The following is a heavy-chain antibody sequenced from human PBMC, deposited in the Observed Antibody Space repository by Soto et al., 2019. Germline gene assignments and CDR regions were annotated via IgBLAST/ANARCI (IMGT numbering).Heavy chain of an antibody. D-gene: IGHD2-2*01. CDR3: ARYCISTSCNTPRYYYVMDV. Sequence: SVKVSCKASGGTFSSYAISWVRQAPGQGLEWMGGIIPIFGTANYAQKFQGRVTITADESTSTAYMELSSLRSEDTAVYYCARYCISTSCNTPRYYYVMDVWGQRTTDTVSS. V-gene: IGHV1-69*13. CDR2: IIPIFGTA. CDR1: GGTFSSYA. J-gene: IGHJ6*02.